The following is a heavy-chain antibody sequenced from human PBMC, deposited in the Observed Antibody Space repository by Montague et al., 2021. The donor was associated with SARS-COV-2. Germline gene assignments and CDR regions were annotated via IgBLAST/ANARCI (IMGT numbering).Heavy chain of an antibody. CDR2: VYYGGNT. Sequence: SETLSLTCTVSGGSISSDYWTWIRQPPGKGLEWIGFVYYGGNTYYNPSHRGRVTISVDTSSNHFSLTLSSVTAADTAIYYCARHYDHSSRVDSWGQGTLVTVSS. CDR3: ARHYDHSSRVDS. V-gene: IGHV4-59*08. CDR1: GGSISSDY. D-gene: IGHD3-16*01. J-gene: IGHJ4*02.